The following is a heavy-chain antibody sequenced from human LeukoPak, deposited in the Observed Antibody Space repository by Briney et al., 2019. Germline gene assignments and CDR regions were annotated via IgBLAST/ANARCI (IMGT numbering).Heavy chain of an antibody. V-gene: IGHV1-2*06. CDR3: ASLNSYGYGYYFDY. CDR2: INPNSGGT. CDR1: GYTFTGYY. J-gene: IGHJ4*02. D-gene: IGHD5-18*01. Sequence: ASVKVSCKASGYTFTGYYMHWVRQAPGQGLEWMGRINPNSGGTNYAQKLQGRVTMTRDTSISTAYMELSRLRSDDTAVYYCASLNSYGYGYYFDYWGQGTLVTVSS.